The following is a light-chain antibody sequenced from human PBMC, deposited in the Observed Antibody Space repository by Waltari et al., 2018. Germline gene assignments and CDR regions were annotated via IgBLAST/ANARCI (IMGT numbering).Light chain of an antibody. Sequence: IVLTRSPGTLSLSPGDRASLSCKASQRLGKNYVAWYQHKPGQAPRLVIYGASSRAAGIPDRFSGSGSGTDFTLSISRLEPEDFAVYYCQQYASSVLYTFGQGTKLEIK. CDR1: QRLGKNY. V-gene: IGKV3-20*01. CDR2: GAS. CDR3: QQYASSVLYT. J-gene: IGKJ2*01.